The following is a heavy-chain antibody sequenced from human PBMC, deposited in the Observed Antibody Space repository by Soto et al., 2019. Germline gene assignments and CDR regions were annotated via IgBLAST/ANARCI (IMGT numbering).Heavy chain of an antibody. Sequence: PSETLSLTCTVSGGSISSGDYYWSWIRQPPGKGLEWIGYIYYSGSTYYNPSLKSRVTISVDTSKNQFSLKLSSVTAADTAVYYCARETSSSWSHYFDYWGQGTLVTVSS. V-gene: IGHV4-30-4*01. CDR2: IYYSGST. J-gene: IGHJ4*02. D-gene: IGHD6-13*01. CDR1: GGSISSGDYY. CDR3: ARETSSSWSHYFDY.